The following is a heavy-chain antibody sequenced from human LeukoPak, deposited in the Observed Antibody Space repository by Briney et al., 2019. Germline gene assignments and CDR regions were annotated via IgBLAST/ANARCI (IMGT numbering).Heavy chain of an antibody. CDR3: ASLFSSGPLGGP. V-gene: IGHV1-46*01. CDR2: MNPGTGGT. D-gene: IGHD3-22*01. Sequence: ASVKVSCKASGYTFTKYEMHWVRQAPGQGLEWMGVMNPGTGGTRNAQKFRDRVTMTRDTSSSTLYMELSSLRSEDTAVYYCASLFSSGPLGGPWGQGTLVTVSS. J-gene: IGHJ5*02. CDR1: GYTFTKYE.